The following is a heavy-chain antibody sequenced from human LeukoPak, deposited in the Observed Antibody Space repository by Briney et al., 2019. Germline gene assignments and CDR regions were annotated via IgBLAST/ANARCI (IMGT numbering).Heavy chain of an antibody. CDR3: TTPRSYTADY. V-gene: IGHV3-15*01. CDR1: GFPFSNAW. CDR2: IKSNTDGGTT. Sequence: GGSLRLSCAASGFPFSNAWMSWVRQAPGKGLEWVGRIKSNTDGGTTDYAAPVKGRFTISRDDSKNTLYLQLNSLTTEDTAVYDCTTPRSYTADYWGQGTLVTVSS. D-gene: IGHD2-21*02. J-gene: IGHJ4*02.